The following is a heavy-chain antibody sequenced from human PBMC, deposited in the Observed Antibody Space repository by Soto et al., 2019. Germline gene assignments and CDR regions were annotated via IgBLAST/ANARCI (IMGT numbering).Heavy chain of an antibody. V-gene: IGHV1-18*01. CDR3: ARDTPPTDY. Sequence: QVQLVQSGAEVKKPGASVKVSCKTSGYTFTSYHIRWVRQAPGQGLAWMGWISAYNTNTNYAQKLQGRVTMTPDTLTITAYMELRSLRSADTSVYYCARDTPPTDYWGQGTLVTVSS. CDR1: GYTFTSYH. CDR2: ISAYNTNT. J-gene: IGHJ4*02.